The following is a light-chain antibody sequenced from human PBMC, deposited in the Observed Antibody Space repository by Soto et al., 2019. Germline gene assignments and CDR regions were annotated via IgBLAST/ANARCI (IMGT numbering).Light chain of an antibody. CDR1: SSDVGGYSS. CDR3: SSFTTSTSYV. J-gene: IGLJ1*01. CDR2: DVS. V-gene: IGLV2-14*01. Sequence: QPVLTHPASVNGSHGQSIAISCTRTSSDVGGYSSVSWYQQYPGKAPKLMIHDVSNRPSGVSNRFSGSKSGNTASLTISGLQAEDEADYYCSSFTTSTSYVFGSGTKVTVL.